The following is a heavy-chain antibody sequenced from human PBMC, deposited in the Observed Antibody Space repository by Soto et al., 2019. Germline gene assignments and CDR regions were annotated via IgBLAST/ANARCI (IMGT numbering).Heavy chain of an antibody. V-gene: IGHV1-69*08. CDR1: GGTFSSYT. CDR2: IIPILGIA. D-gene: IGHD3-10*01. CDR3: ARDDSMVRGVIYY. Sequence: QVQLVQSGAEVKKPGSSVKVSCKASGGTFSSYTISWVRQAPGQGLEWMGRIIPILGIANYAQKFQGRVTINADKSTSTAYMELSSLRSEDTAVYYCARDDSMVRGVIYYWGQGTLVTVSS. J-gene: IGHJ4*02.